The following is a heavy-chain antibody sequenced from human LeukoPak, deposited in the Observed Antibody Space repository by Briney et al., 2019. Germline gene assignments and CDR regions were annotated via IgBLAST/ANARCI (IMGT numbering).Heavy chain of an antibody. J-gene: IGHJ5*02. CDR1: GGSISSGSYY. Sequence: SQTLSLTCTVSGGSISSGSYYWRWLRQPAGKGLEWIGRIYTSGSTNYNPSLKSRVTISIDTSKNQFSLKLSSVTAADTAVYYCASRSHYYGSGMGFDPWGQGTLVTVFS. D-gene: IGHD3-10*01. CDR3: ASRSHYYGSGMGFDP. CDR2: IYTSGST. V-gene: IGHV4-61*02.